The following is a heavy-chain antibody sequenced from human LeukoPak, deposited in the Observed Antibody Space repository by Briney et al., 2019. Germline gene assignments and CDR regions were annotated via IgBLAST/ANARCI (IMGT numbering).Heavy chain of an antibody. V-gene: IGHV4-59*12. CDR3: ARWSTGATFDY. CDR1: GGSISSYY. CDR2: IYYSGST. Sequence: SETLSLTCTVSGGSISSYYWSWIRQPPGKGLEWIGSIYYSGSTYYNPSLKSRVTISVDTSKNQFSLKLSSVTAADTAVYYCARWSTGATFDYWGQGTLVTVSS. D-gene: IGHD1-26*01. J-gene: IGHJ4*02.